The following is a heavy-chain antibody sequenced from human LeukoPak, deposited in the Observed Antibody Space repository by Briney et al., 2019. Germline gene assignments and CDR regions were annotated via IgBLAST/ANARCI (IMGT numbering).Heavy chain of an antibody. CDR1: GFTFSNYA. D-gene: IGHD6-13*01. V-gene: IGHV3-23*01. Sequence: GGSLRLSCAASGFTFSNYAMSWVRQAPGKGLEWVSAISGSGGSTYYADSVKGRFTISRDNSKNTLYLQMNSLRAEDTAVYYCAKASLYSSSWYGAFDIWGQGTMVTVSS. CDR2: ISGSGGST. CDR3: AKASLYSSSWYGAFDI. J-gene: IGHJ3*02.